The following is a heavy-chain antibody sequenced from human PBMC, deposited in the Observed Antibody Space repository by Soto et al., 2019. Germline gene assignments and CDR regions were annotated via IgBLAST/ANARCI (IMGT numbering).Heavy chain of an antibody. CDR3: ARDRRGSRIWPYYYYYYGTDV. CDR1: GYTFTSYY. CDR2: INPSGGST. V-gene: IGHV1-46*01. Sequence: ASVKVSCKASGYTFTSYYMHWVRQAPGQGLEWMGIINPSGGSTSYAQKFQGRVTMTRDTSTSTVYMELSSLRSEDTAVYYCARDRRGSRIWPYYYYYYGTDVWGQATTVTFSS. D-gene: IGHD3-16*01. J-gene: IGHJ6*02.